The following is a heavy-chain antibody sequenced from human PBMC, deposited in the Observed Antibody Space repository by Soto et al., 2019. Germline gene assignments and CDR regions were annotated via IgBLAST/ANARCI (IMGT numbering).Heavy chain of an antibody. D-gene: IGHD3-10*01. CDR2: INPNSGGT. V-gene: IGHV1-2*02. J-gene: IGHJ4*02. Sequence: ASVKVSCKASGGSFRTYTTSWVRQAPGQGLEWMGWINPNSGGTNYAQKFQGRVTMTRDTSISTAYMELSRLRSDDTAVYYCAKSGGRYAPGALRITMVRGVIQYFDYWGQGTLVTVSS. CDR3: AKSGGRYAPGALRITMVRGVIQYFDY. CDR1: GGSFRTYT.